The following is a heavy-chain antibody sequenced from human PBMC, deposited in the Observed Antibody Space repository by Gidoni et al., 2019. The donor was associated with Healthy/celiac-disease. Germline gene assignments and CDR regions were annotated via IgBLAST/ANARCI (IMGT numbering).Heavy chain of an antibody. V-gene: IGHV3-48*03. J-gene: IGHJ5*02. CDR2: ISRSGSTI. D-gene: IGHD3-10*01. CDR1: CIPSSSNE. Sequence: EGQLVESGGGLVQPGGSLRLSWAASCIPSSSNEMNWVRQSHWKGLGGVSYISRSGSTIYYADSVKGRFTISRDNAKNSLYLQMNSLRAEDTAVYYCAAMTITMVRGRGWFDPWGQGTLVTVSS. CDR3: AAMTITMVRGRGWFDP.